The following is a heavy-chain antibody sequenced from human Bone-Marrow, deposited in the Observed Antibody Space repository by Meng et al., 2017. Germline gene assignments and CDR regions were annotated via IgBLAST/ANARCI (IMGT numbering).Heavy chain of an antibody. CDR3: AREASPEYYFDY. CDR2: IYYSGIT. CDR1: GGSISSGGYY. V-gene: IGHV4-31*01. D-gene: IGHD1-14*01. Sequence: QVQLKVSGPGLVKPSQTLSLTCTVSGGSISSGGYYWSWIRQHPGKGLEWIGYIYYSGITYYNPSLKSLVTISVDTSKNQFSLKLSSVTAADTAVYYCAREASPEYYFDYWGQGTLVTVSS. J-gene: IGHJ4*02.